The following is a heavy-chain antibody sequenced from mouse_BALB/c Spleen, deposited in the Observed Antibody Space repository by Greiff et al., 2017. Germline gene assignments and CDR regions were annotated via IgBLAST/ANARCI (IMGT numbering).Heavy chain of an antibody. D-gene: IGHD2-4*01. CDR2: IRLKSDNYAT. J-gene: IGHJ3*01. Sequence: EVKLVESGGGLVQPGGSMKLSCVASGFTFSSYWMSWVRQSPEKGLEWVAEIRLKSDNYATHYAESVKGKFTISRDDSKSRLYLQMNSLRAEDTGIYYCTAYYDLAWFAYWGQGTLVTVSA. CDR1: GFTFSSYW. CDR3: TAYYDLAWFAY. V-gene: IGHV6-6*02.